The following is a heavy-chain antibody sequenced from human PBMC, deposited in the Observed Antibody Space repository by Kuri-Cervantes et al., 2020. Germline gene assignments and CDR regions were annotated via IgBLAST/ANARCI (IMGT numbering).Heavy chain of an antibody. Sequence: ESLKISCTVSGGSVSSGSYYWSWIRQPPGKGLEWIGYIYYSGSTNYNPSLKSRVTISVDTSKNQFSLKLSSVTAADTAVYYCATGIPADHWGQGTLVTVSS. D-gene: IGHD2-21*01. V-gene: IGHV4-61*01. CDR1: GGSVSSGSYY. J-gene: IGHJ4*02. CDR2: IYYSGST. CDR3: ATGIPADH.